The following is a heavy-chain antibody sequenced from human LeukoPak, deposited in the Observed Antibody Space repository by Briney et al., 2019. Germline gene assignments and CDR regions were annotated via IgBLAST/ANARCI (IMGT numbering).Heavy chain of an antibody. CDR1: GGSISSYY. Sequence: PSETLSLTCTVSGGSISSYYWSWVRQPPGKGVEWIGDIYYSGSTNYNPSLKSRVTISVDTSTNQFSLKLSSVTAADTAVYYCARIPSRVSWFDPWGQGTLVTVSS. V-gene: IGHV4-59*01. CDR2: IYYSGST. CDR3: ARIPSRVSWFDP. J-gene: IGHJ5*02. D-gene: IGHD6-13*01.